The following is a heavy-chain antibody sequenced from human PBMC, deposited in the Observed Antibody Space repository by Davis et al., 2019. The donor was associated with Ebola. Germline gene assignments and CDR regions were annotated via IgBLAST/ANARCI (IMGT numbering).Heavy chain of an antibody. CDR2: INSDGSNT. D-gene: IGHD4-17*01. V-gene: IGHV3-74*01. J-gene: IGHJ6*02. CDR3: AREADDYGAMDV. CDR1: GFTFSSFW. Sequence: PGGSLRLSCTASGFTFSSFWMHWVRQAPGKGLVWVSRINSDGSNTNYADSVKGRFTISRDNAKNSLYLQMNSLRAEDTAVYYCAREADDYGAMDVWGQGTTVTVSS.